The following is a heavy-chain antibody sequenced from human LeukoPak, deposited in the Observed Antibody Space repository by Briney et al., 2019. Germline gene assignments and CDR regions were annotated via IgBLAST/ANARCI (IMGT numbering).Heavy chain of an antibody. J-gene: IGHJ6*02. CDR2: ISWNSGSI. CDR1: GFTFDDYA. CDR3: AKDSGAAGRYYYYYYGMDV. V-gene: IGHV3-9*01. D-gene: IGHD6-13*01. Sequence: GRSLRLSCAASGFTFDDYAMHWVRQAPGKGLEWVSGISWNSGSIGYADSVKGRFTISRVNAKNSLYLQMNSLRAEDTALYYCAKDSGAAGRYYYYYYGMDVWGQGTTVTVSS.